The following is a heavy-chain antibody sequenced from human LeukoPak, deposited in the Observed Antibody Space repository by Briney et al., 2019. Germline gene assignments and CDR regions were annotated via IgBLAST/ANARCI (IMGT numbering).Heavy chain of an antibody. D-gene: IGHD2-15*01. J-gene: IGHJ6*03. CDR3: ARGYCSGGSCYPLKSIYYYYMDV. CDR1: GGSISSYY. Sequence: PSETLSLTCTVSGGSISSYYWSWIRQPPGKGLEWIGYIYYSGSTNYNPSLKSRVTISVDTSKNQFSLKLSSVTAADTAVYYCARGYCSGGSCYPLKSIYYYYMDVWGEGTTVTFSS. CDR2: IYYSGST. V-gene: IGHV4-59*12.